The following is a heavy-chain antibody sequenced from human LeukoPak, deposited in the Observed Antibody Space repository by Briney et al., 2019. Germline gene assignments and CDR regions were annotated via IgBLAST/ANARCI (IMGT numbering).Heavy chain of an antibody. CDR1: GFTFSNYA. Sequence: PGGSLRLSCAASGFTFSNYAMSWVRQAPGKGLEWVSVISGNGGSTSYADSVKGRFTISRDDSKDMLYLQMNSLRAGDTATYYCAKHGYSSGWPQVPSQHWGQGTLVTVSS. V-gene: IGHV3-23*01. D-gene: IGHD6-19*01. J-gene: IGHJ1*01. CDR3: AKHGYSSGWPQVPSQH. CDR2: ISGNGGST.